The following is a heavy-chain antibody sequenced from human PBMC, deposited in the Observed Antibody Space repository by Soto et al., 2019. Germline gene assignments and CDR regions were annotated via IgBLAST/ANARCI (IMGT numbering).Heavy chain of an antibody. CDR2: IKGDETTS. D-gene: IGHD3-10*01. J-gene: IGHJ4*02. CDR1: GFTFTSYW. V-gene: IGHV3-74*01. Sequence: VQVVESGGASVQPGGSLRLSCAASGFTFTSYWMHWVRQAPGKGLLWMSRIKGDETTSSYADSVKGRFTISRDNAKNTVYLQMNSLRAEDTAVYYCARGAFGSYYVDYWGQGTLVTVSS. CDR3: ARGAFGSYYVDY.